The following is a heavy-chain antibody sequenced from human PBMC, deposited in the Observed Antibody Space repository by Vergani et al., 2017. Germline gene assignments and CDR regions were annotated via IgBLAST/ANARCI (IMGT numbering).Heavy chain of an antibody. CDR1: GYTFTSYD. V-gene: IGHV1-8*01. CDR3: ARSPYYDFWSGDSIYYYYYYMDV. CDR2: MNPNSGNT. D-gene: IGHD3-3*01. Sequence: QVQLVQSGAEVKKPGASVKVSCKASGYTFTSYDINWVRQATGQGLEWMGWMNPNSGNTGYAQKFQGRVTMTRNTSISTAYMELSSLRSEDTAVYYCARSPYYDFWSGDSIYYYYYYMDVWGKGTTVTVSS. J-gene: IGHJ6*03.